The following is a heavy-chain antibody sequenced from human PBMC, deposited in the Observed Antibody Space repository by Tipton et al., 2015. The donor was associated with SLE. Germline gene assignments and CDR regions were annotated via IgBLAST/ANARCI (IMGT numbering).Heavy chain of an antibody. CDR3: ARVGAIRETDH. V-gene: IGHV1-18*01. J-gene: IGHJ4*02. CDR2: ISGSDGDT. D-gene: IGHD3-16*01. CDR1: GYTFTIHG. Sequence: QLVQSGVEVKRPGASVTVSCKTSGYTFTIHGIIWVRQALGQGPEWMGWISGSDGDTNYAEKFRDRVTMSIDTSTTTAYMELTSLRFDDTAVYYCARVGAIRETDHWGQGTLLNVSS.